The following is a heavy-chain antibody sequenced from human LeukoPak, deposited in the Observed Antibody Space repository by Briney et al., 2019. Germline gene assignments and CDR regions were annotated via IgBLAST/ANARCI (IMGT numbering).Heavy chain of an antibody. V-gene: IGHV3-23*01. Sequence: GGSLRLSCAASGFTFSSYAMSWVRQAPGKGLEWVSAISGSGGSTYYADSVKGRFTISRDNSKNTLYLQMNSLRAEDTAVYYCAKGRLLGITMVRGVISDYWGQGTLVTVSS. CDR3: AKGRLLGITMVRGVISDY. CDR2: ISGSGGST. CDR1: GFTFSSYA. D-gene: IGHD3-10*01. J-gene: IGHJ4*02.